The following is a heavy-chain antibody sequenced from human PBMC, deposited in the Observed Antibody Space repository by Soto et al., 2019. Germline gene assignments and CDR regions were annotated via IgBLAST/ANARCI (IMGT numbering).Heavy chain of an antibody. CDR2: IWYEGSKK. D-gene: IGHD4-17*01. Sequence: QVQLVESGGGVVQPGTSLRLSCAASGFTFSGHGMHWVRQAPGKGLEWMAVIWYEGSKKYYGDSVKGRFTISRDNSKNTLVLQMNSLRVEDTAVYYCARGRGGDYGGNSGYYDYWGQGTLVTVSS. V-gene: IGHV3-33*01. CDR1: GFTFSGHG. J-gene: IGHJ4*02. CDR3: ARGRGGDYGGNSGYYDY.